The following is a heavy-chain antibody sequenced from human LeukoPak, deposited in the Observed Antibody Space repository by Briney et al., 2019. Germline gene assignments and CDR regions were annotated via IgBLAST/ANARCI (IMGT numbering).Heavy chain of an antibody. CDR3: ARDTYRFDDF. CDR1: GFTFSTYW. Sequence: GGSLRLSCAASGFTFSTYWMSWVRQTPGKGLDWVASISEDGSSTYYVDSVKGRFTISRDNAKNSLYLQMNNVRVEDAAVYYCARDTYRFDDFWGQGALVTVS. V-gene: IGHV3-7*01. J-gene: IGHJ4*02. CDR2: ISEDGSST.